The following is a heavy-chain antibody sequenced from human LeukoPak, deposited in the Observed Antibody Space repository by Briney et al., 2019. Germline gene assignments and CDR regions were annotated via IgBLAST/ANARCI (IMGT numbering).Heavy chain of an antibody. Sequence: VKVSCKASGGTFSSYAISWVRQAPGQGLEWMGGIIPIFGTANYAQKFQGRVTITADESTSTAYMELSSLRSEDTAVYYCARGATIFGVVMGLPAGYFQHWGQGTLVTVSS. D-gene: IGHD3-3*01. CDR3: ARGATIFGVVMGLPAGYFQH. CDR1: GGTFSSYA. J-gene: IGHJ1*01. V-gene: IGHV1-69*01. CDR2: IIPIFGTA.